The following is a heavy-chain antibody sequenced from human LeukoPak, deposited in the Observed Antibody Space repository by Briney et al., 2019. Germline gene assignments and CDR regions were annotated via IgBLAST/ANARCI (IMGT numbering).Heavy chain of an antibody. CDR1: GGSISSYY. Sequence: PSETLSLTCTVSGGSISSYYWSWIRQPPGKGLEWIGYIYYSGSTNYNPSLKSRVTISVDTSKNQFSLKLSSVTAADTAVYYCARGYSYGYPDAFDIWGQGTMVTVSS. V-gene: IGHV4-59*01. J-gene: IGHJ3*02. CDR3: ARGYSYGYPDAFDI. D-gene: IGHD5-18*01. CDR2: IYYSGST.